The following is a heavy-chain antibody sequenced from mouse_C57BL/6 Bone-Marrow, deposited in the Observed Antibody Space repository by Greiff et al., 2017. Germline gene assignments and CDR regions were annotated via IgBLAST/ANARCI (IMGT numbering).Heavy chain of an antibody. V-gene: IGHV1-69*01. J-gene: IGHJ1*03. CDR3: ASGDDGYSYWYFDV. Sequence: QVQLQQPGAELVMPGASVKLSCKASGYTFTSYWMHWVKQRPGQGLEWIGELDPSDSYTTSTHNFKGQSTLTGDKSSSTADMQLSRLTSEDSAVYYCASGDDGYSYWYFDVWGTGTTVTVSS. CDR2: LDPSDSYT. CDR1: GYTFTSYW. D-gene: IGHD2-3*01.